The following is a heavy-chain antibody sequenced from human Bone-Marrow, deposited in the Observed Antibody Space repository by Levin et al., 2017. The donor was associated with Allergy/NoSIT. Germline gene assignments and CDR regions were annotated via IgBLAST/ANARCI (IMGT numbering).Heavy chain of an antibody. CDR2: IYPGDSDT. V-gene: IGHV5-51*01. J-gene: IGHJ4*02. Sequence: RGESLKISCKGSGYSFTSYWIGWVRQMPGKGLEWMGIIYPGDSDTRYSPSFQGQVTISADKSISTAYLQWSSLKASDTAMYYCARLVAAAADLITGGPYTYYFDYWGQGTLVTVSS. CDR3: ARLVAAAADLITGGPYTYYFDY. CDR1: GYSFTSYW. D-gene: IGHD6-13*01.